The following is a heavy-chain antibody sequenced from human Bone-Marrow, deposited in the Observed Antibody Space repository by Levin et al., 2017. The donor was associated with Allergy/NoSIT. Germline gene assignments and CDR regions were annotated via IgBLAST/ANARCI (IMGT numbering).Heavy chain of an antibody. J-gene: IGHJ4*02. V-gene: IGHV1-69*13. CDR3: AVSYGPGSGWHGGYGY. CDR2: IIPIFGTA. Sequence: SVKVSCKASGGTFSSYAISWVRQAPGQGLEWMGGIIPIFGTANYAQKFQGRVTITADESTSTAYMELSSLRSEDTAVYYCAVSYGPGSGWHGGYGYWGQGTLVTVSS. D-gene: IGHD6-19*01. CDR1: GGTFSSYA.